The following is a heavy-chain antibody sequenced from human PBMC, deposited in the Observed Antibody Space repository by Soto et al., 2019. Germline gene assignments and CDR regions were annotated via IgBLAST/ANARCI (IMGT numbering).Heavy chain of an antibody. D-gene: IGHD3-3*01. CDR2: IYGDGSGT. J-gene: IGHJ6*02. V-gene: IGHV3-74*01. CDR3: ARGYDFWSGYYRYYGMDV. CDR1: GFTFSTFW. Sequence: GGSLRLSCTASGFTFSTFWMHWVRQAPGKGLVWVSRIYGDGSGTTYADSVKGRFTISRDDANNTLFLQMNSLRAEDTAVYYCARGYDFWSGYYRYYGMDVRRHGTTVTVSS.